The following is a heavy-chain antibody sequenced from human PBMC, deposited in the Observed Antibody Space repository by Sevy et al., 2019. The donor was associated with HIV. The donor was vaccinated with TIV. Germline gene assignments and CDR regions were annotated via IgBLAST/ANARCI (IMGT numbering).Heavy chain of an antibody. CDR2: IKSQSDGGTT. J-gene: IGHJ4*02. CDR1: GFTFSNAW. CDR3: TTKGDFWSGYQYFDY. D-gene: IGHD3-3*01. Sequence: GGSLRLSCAASGFTFSNAWTTWVRQTPGKGLEWVGRIKSQSDGGTTDYAAPVKGRITISRDDSKNTLYLQMNSLKTEDTAVYYCTTKGDFWSGYQYFDYWGQGTLVTVSS. V-gene: IGHV3-15*01.